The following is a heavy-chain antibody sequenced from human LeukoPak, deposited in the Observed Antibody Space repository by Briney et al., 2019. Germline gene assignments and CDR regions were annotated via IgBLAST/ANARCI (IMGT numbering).Heavy chain of an antibody. J-gene: IGHJ4*02. CDR1: GGSISSYY. Sequence: SETLSLTCTVSGGSISSYYWSWIRQPAGKGLEWIGRIYTSGSTNYNPSLKSRVTMSVDTSKNQFSLKLSSVTAADTAVYYCARVTLYGSGSSFDYWGQGTLVTVSS. V-gene: IGHV4-4*07. D-gene: IGHD3-10*01. CDR3: ARVTLYGSGSSFDY. CDR2: IYTSGST.